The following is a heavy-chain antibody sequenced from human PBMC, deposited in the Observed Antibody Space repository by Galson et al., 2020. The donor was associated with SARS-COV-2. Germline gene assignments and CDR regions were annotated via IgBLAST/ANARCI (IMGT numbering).Heavy chain of an antibody. V-gene: IGHV4-34*01. CDR2: INFGRNA. J-gene: IGHJ6*03. CDR1: GGSFSGYS. Sequence: SQTLSFTCAVYGGSFSGYSWTWIRQPPGKGLEWIGEINFGRNANYNPSLRSRVTLSVDTSKNQFSLSLRSVTAADTGLYYCARGHRGVVPSPVLGLGPYYSYHCMDVWGRGTTVTVSS. D-gene: IGHD3-10*01. CDR3: ARGHRGVVPSPVLGLGPYYSYHCMDV.